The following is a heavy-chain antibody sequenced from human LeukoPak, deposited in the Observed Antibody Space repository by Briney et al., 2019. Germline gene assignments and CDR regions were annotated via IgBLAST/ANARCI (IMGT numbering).Heavy chain of an antibody. J-gene: IGHJ3*02. CDR1: GFTVKTNY. CDR2: IYTGGDT. CDR3: ASPGPLYDTSGYYFGDAFDI. Sequence: GGSLRLSCADSGFTVKTNYFTWVRQTPGKWLEWVSIIYTGGDTFYADSVKGRFTISRDTSKNTVSLQMNSLRADDTAVYFCASPGPLYDTSGYYFGDAFDIWGQGTMATVSS. V-gene: IGHV3-66*01. D-gene: IGHD3-22*01.